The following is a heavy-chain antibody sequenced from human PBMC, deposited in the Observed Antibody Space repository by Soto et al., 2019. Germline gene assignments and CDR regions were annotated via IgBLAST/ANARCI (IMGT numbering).Heavy chain of an antibody. CDR2: IYYSGST. D-gene: IGHD1-1*01. J-gene: IGHJ4*02. CDR1: GGSISSYY. CDR3: ARLQYIFAY. Sequence: SETLSLTCTVSGGSISSYYWSWIRQPPGKGLEWIGYIYYSGSTNYNPSLKSRVTISVDTSKNQFSLKLSSVTAADTAVYYCARLQYIFAYSGQGTLVTGSS. V-gene: IGHV4-59*08.